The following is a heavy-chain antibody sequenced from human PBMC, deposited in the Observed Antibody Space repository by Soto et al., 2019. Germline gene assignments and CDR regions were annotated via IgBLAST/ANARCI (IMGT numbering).Heavy chain of an antibody. CDR3: ARAPGNERLDY. Sequence: QVQLQESGPGLVKPSQTLSLTCTVSGAYVNTGGYYWSWVRQYPGKGLEWIGYIYHSGDTYYNPSHKSRLTISVDTSKNHFSLSLSSVTVADMAVYYCARAPGNERLDYWGQGTLVIVSS. V-gene: IGHV4-31*03. J-gene: IGHJ4*02. CDR2: IYHSGDT. CDR1: GAYVNTGGYY. D-gene: IGHD1-1*01.